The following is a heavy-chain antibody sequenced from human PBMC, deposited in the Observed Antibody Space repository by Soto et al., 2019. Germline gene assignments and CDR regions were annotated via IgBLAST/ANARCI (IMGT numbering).Heavy chain of an antibody. V-gene: IGHV3-74*01. CDR2: LYTDGSRT. J-gene: IGHJ6*03. Sequence: GGSLRLSCAASGSTFSSYWMHWVRQVPGKGLVWVSRLYTDGSRTSYADSVKGRFTISRDNAKNTLYLQMNSLRAEDTAVYYCARGAGGYYYMAAWGKGTTVTVSS. CDR1: GSTFSSYW. CDR3: ARGAGGYYYMAA. D-gene: IGHD3-10*01.